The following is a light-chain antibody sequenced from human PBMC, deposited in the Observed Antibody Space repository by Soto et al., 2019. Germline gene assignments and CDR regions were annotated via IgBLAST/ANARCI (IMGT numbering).Light chain of an antibody. V-gene: IGKV1-5*01. CDR3: QQYNSYSQYT. Sequence: DIQMTQSPSTLSASVGDRGTITCRASQSISSWLAWYQQKPGKAPKLLIYDASSLESGVPSRFSGSGSGTEFTLTISSLQPDDFATYYCQQYNSYSQYTFGQGTKLEIK. CDR2: DAS. J-gene: IGKJ2*01. CDR1: QSISSW.